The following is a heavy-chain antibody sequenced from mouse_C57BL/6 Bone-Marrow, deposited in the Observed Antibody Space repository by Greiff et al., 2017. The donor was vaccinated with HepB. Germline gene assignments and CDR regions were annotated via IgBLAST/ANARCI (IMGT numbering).Heavy chain of an antibody. V-gene: IGHV1-76*01. CDR1: GYTFTDYY. CDR2: IYPGSGNT. J-gene: IGHJ1*03. Sequence: QVQLQQSGAELVRPGASVKLSCKASGYTFTDYYINWVKQRPGQGLEWIARIYPGSGNTYYNEKFKGKATLTAEKSSSTAYMQLSSLTSEDSAVYFCARVGYGRYFDVWGTGTTVTVSS. D-gene: IGHD1-1*01. CDR3: ARVGYGRYFDV.